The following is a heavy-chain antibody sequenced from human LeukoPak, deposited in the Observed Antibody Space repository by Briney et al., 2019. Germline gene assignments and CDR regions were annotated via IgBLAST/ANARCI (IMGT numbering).Heavy chain of an antibody. J-gene: IGHJ4*02. CDR1: GFTFSSYA. Sequence: GGSLRLSCAASGFTFSSYAMSWVRQAPGKGLEWVSAISGSGGSTYYADSVKGRFTISRDNSKNTLYLQMNGLRAEDTAVYYCARVHVAVGCYSLWGQGTLVTVSS. CDR2: ISGSGGST. V-gene: IGHV3-23*01. D-gene: IGHD2-15*01. CDR3: ARVHVAVGCYSL.